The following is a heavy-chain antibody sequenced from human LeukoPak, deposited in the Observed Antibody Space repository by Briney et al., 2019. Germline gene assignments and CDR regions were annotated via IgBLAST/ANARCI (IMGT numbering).Heavy chain of an antibody. CDR2: IGIDSGNT. J-gene: IGHJ4*02. D-gene: IGHD5-24*01. Sequence: PGGSLRLSCAASGFTFSDYSMNWVRQAPGKGLEWISYIGIDSGNTNYAVSVKGRFTISGDKAKNSLYLQMNSVRVEDTAVYYCARDYKYAFDNWGQGTLVTVSS. CDR3: ARDYKYAFDN. V-gene: IGHV3-48*01. CDR1: GFTFSDYS.